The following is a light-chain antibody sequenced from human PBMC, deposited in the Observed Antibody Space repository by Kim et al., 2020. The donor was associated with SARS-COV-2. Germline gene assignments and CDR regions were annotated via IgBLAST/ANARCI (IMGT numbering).Light chain of an antibody. V-gene: IGLV3-19*01. CDR2: GKN. J-gene: IGLJ3*02. Sequence: ALGQTVRITCQGDSLSSYYASWYQQKPGQAPVLVIYGKNNRPSGIPDRFSGSSSGNTASLTITGAQAEDEADYDCNSRDSSGNHLVFGGGTKVTVL. CDR1: SLSSYY. CDR3: NSRDSSGNHLV.